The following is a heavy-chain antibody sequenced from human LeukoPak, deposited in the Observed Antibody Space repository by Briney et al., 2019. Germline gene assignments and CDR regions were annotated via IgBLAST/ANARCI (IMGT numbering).Heavy chain of an antibody. J-gene: IGHJ4*02. D-gene: IGHD3-22*01. CDR2: ILNDGSHK. V-gene: IGHV3-30*18. Sequence: PGGALRLSCAASGFTFSSCGMHWVRQAPGKGLEWVAVILNDGSHKYYADCVKGRFTISRDSSKNTLYLQMNSLRAEDTAVYYCAKDNNYYDNTGYGYYFDYWGQGTLVT. CDR3: AKDNNYYDNTGYGYYFDY. CDR1: GFTFSSCG.